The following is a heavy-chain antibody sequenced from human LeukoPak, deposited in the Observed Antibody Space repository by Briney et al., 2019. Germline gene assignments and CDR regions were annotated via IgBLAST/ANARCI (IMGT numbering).Heavy chain of an antibody. CDR1: GFTFDDYG. V-gene: IGHV3-43*02. Sequence: GGSLRLSCAASGFTFDDYGMHWVRHAPGKGLEWVSLISGDGGSTYQADSVKGRFTISRDNSKNSLYLQMNSLRTKDTALYYCAKDMGGSGRNWASNWFDPWGQGTLVIVSS. CDR2: ISGDGGST. D-gene: IGHD1-26*01. J-gene: IGHJ5*02. CDR3: AKDMGGSGRNWASNWFDP.